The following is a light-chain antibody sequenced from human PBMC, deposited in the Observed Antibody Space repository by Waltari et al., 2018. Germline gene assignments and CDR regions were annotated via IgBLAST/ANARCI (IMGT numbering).Light chain of an antibody. CDR2: MIN. Sequence: QSVLTQPPSASGTPGQRVTISCSGRNSNIGSNYVYWYQQLPGTTPKLVIYMINQRPAGVPYRFSGSKSGTAASLAISGLRSDDEADYYCAAWDDSLNVILFGGGTKLTVL. J-gene: IGLJ2*01. CDR1: NSNIGSNY. V-gene: IGLV1-47*01. CDR3: AAWDDSLNVIL.